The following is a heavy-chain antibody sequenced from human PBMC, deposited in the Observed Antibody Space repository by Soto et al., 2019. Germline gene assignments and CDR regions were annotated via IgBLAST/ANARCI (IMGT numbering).Heavy chain of an antibody. J-gene: IGHJ5*02. D-gene: IGHD3-10*01. V-gene: IGHV4-39*01. Sequence: ETLSLTCTVSGGSISSSSYYWGWIRQPPGKGLGWIGSIYYSGSTYYNPSLKSRVTISVDTSKNQFSLKLSSVTAADTAVYYFSSLWLYGSGNGGNWFDPWGQGTLVTVSS. CDR2: IYYSGST. CDR3: SSLWLYGSGNGGNWFDP. CDR1: GGSISSSSYY.